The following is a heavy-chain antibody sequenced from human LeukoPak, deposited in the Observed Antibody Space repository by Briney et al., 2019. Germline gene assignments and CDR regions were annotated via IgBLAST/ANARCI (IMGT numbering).Heavy chain of an antibody. V-gene: IGHV3-66*01. Sequence: GGPLRLSCAASGFTVSSNYMSWVRQAPGKGLEWVSVIYSGGSTYYADSVKGRLTISRDNSKNTLYLQMSSPRAEDTAVYYCARGKVYSGSYYVSYFDYWGQGTLVTVSS. D-gene: IGHD1-26*01. CDR2: IYSGGST. J-gene: IGHJ4*02. CDR1: GFTVSSNY. CDR3: ARGKVYSGSYYVSYFDY.